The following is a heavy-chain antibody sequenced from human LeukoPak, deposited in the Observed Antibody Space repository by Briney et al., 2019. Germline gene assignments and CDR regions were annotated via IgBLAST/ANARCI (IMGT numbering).Heavy chain of an antibody. J-gene: IGHJ4*02. V-gene: IGHV3-15*01. D-gene: IGHD5-12*01. CDR3: YTVLVWGGYDAKETDK. CDR1: GFTFSYAW. Sequence: GGSLRLSCVASGFTFSYAWLNWVRQAPGKGLEGVGRIKSKSGGGATDYTAPVKGRFNISRDASENTLYLHMNSLGPQDTGVYYCYTVLVWGGYDAKETDKWGQGTLVTVSS. CDR2: IKSKSGGGAT.